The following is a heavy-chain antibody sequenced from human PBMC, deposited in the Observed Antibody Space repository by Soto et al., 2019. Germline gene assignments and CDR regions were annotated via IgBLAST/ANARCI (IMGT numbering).Heavy chain of an antibody. CDR1: GDSASSNSAA. Sequence: SQTLSLTCAISGDSASSNSAAWNWIRKSPSRGLEWLGRTYYRSKWYNDYAHSVKSRITINPDTSKNQFSLQLNSVTPEDTAVYYCARSRSQTYNRFDPWGQGTLVTVSS. CDR3: ARSRSQTYNRFDP. J-gene: IGHJ5*02. V-gene: IGHV6-1*01. CDR2: TYYRSKWYN.